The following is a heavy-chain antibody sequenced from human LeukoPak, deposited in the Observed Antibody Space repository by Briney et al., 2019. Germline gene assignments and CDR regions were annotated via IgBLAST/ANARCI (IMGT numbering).Heavy chain of an antibody. J-gene: IGHJ5*02. CDR2: INPNSGGT. V-gene: IGHV1-2*02. Sequence: ASVKVSCKASGYTFTGYYMHWVRQAPGQGLEWMGWINPNSGGTNYAQKFQGRITMTRDTSISTAYMELSRLRSDDTAVYYCAREENLRGNYYDSSPPWGQGTLVTVSS. CDR1: GYTFTGYY. CDR3: AREENLRGNYYDSSPP. D-gene: IGHD3-22*01.